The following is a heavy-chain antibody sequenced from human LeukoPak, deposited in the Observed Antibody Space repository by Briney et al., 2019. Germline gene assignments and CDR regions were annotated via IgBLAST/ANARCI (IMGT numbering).Heavy chain of an antibody. V-gene: IGHV1-46*01. CDR2: INPSGGST. D-gene: IGHD6-13*01. Sequence: ASVKVSCKASGYTFTSYYMHWVRQAPGQGLEWMGIINPSGGSTSYAQKLQGRVTMTTDTSTSTAYMELRSLRSVDTAVYYCARGHSSSWYPLPFDYWGQGTLVTVPS. J-gene: IGHJ4*02. CDR1: GYTFTSYY. CDR3: ARGHSSSWYPLPFDY.